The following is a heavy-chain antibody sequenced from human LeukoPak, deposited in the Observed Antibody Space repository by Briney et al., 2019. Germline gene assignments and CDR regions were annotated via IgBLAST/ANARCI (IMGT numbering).Heavy chain of an antibody. J-gene: IGHJ5*02. CDR2: ISAYNGNT. CDR1: GYTFSNYG. D-gene: IGHD3-10*02. Sequence: ASVKVSCKASGYTFSNYGVSWVRQAPGRGLEWLEWISAYNGNTNYAQKFQGRVTMTRDTSTSTAYMEVTSLRSDDTAVYYCARGATRFGELTDWLDLWGQGTLVTVSS. V-gene: IGHV1-18*01. CDR3: ARGATRFGELTDWLDL.